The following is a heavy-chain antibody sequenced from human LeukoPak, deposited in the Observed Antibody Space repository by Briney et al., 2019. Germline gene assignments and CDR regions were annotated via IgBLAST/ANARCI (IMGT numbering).Heavy chain of an antibody. CDR3: ARDTLRPPKQWLIRWWSAY. J-gene: IGHJ4*02. Sequence: GGSLRLSCAASGFTFSDHYMSWVRQAPGKGLEWVSVIYSGGSTYYADSVKGRFTISRHNSKNTLYLQMNSLRAEDTAVYYCARDTLRPPKQWLIRWWSAYWGQGTLVTVSS. V-gene: IGHV3-53*04. D-gene: IGHD6-19*01. CDR1: GFTFSDHY. CDR2: IYSGGST.